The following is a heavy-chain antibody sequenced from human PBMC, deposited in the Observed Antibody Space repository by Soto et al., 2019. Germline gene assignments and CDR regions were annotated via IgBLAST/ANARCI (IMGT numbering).Heavy chain of an antibody. D-gene: IGHD2-15*01. V-gene: IGHV3-23*01. CDR1: GFTFSSYA. CDR2: ISGSGGST. Sequence: GGSLRLSCAASGFTFSSYAMSWVRQAPGKGLEWVSAISGSGGSTYYADSVKGRFTISRDNSKNTLYLQMNSLRAEDTAVYYCAKRKEPGYCSGGSCYSFDYWGQGTLVTVSS. J-gene: IGHJ4*02. CDR3: AKRKEPGYCSGGSCYSFDY.